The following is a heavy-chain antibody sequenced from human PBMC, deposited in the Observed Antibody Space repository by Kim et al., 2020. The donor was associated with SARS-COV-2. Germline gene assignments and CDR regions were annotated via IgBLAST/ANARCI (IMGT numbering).Heavy chain of an antibody. CDR2: IYTSGNT. V-gene: IGHV4-4*07. CDR1: GGSISSYH. D-gene: IGHD1-7*01. Sequence: SETLSLTCSVSGGSISSYHWSWIRQPAGKGLELIGRIYTSGNTNYNPSLKSRVTMSVDTSKNQFSLKLTSVTAADTAVYYCASLLTGTTNPYYYGMDVWGQGTTVTVSS. J-gene: IGHJ6*02. CDR3: ASLLTGTTNPYYYGMDV.